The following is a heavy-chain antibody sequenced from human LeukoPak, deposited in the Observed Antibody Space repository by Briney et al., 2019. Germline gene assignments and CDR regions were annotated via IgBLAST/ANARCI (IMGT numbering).Heavy chain of an antibody. J-gene: IGHJ4*02. Sequence: SGGSLRLSCAASGFTFSSYGMSWVRQAPGKGLEWVSAISGGGGSTYYADSVKGRFTISRDNSKNTLYLQMNSLRAEDTAVYYCAKDSPPEYSLITMVRGVIISSFDYWGQGTLVTVSS. CDR3: AKDSPPEYSLITMVRGVIISSFDY. CDR2: ISGGGGST. D-gene: IGHD3-10*01. CDR1: GFTFSSYG. V-gene: IGHV3-23*01.